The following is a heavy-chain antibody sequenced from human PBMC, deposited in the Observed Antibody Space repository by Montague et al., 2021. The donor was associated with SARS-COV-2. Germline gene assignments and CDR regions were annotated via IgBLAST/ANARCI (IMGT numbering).Heavy chain of an antibody. V-gene: IGHV3-66*02. Sequence: SLRLSCAAAGLTVTTNYMSWVRQAPGKRLEWVSLMFRGGAKYYADSVKGRFIISRDDSKNTLYLEMNSLRDEDTAVYYCAREAGGDRGVLGPLLYHGMDVWGQGTTVIVSS. CDR1: GLTVTTNY. CDR2: MFRGGAK. D-gene: IGHD3-10*01. CDR3: AREAGGDRGVLGPLLYHGMDV. J-gene: IGHJ6*02.